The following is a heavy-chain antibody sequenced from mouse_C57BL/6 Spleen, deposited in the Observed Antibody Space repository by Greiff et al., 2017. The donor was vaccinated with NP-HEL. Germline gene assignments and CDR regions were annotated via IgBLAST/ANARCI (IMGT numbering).Heavy chain of an antibody. CDR2: IYPGSGST. Sequence: QVQLQQPGAELVKPGASVKMSCKASGYTFTSYWITWVKQRPGQGLEWIGDIYPGSGSTNYNEKFKSKATLTVDTSSSTAYMQLSSLTSEDSAVYYCARSGGYDYPYYYAMDYWGQGTSVTVSS. CDR3: ARSGGYDYPYYYAMDY. V-gene: IGHV1-55*01. J-gene: IGHJ4*01. D-gene: IGHD2-4*01. CDR1: GYTFTSYW.